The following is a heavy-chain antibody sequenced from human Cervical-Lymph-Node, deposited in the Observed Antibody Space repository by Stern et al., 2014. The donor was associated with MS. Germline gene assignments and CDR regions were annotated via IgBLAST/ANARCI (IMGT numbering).Heavy chain of an antibody. J-gene: IGHJ4*02. CDR2: AFHTGTT. CDR1: GDSISTYY. CDR3: ARKALSMDHYFDS. Sequence: QVQLQESGPGLVKPSETLSLTCTVSGDSISTYYWSWIRQPPGRGLEWVGYAFHTGTTIYNPSLKSRVTISLDTSKNQFSLILRSVTAADTAVYYCARKALSMDHYFDSWGQGALVTVSS. D-gene: IGHD2-2*03. V-gene: IGHV4-59*01.